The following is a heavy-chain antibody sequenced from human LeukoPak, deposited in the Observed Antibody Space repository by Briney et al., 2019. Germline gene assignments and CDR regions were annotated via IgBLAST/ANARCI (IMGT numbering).Heavy chain of an antibody. CDR2: IYSGGST. D-gene: IGHD2-21*02. CDR1: GFTVSNNY. J-gene: IGHJ4*02. Sequence: PGGSLRLSCAASGFTVSNNYMSWVRQAPGKGLEWVSVIYSGGSTYYADSVKGRFTISRDNSKNTLYLQMNSLRAEDTAVYYCARLGPTYCGGDCYFGYWGQGTLVTVSS. V-gene: IGHV3-53*01. CDR3: ARLGPTYCGGDCYFGY.